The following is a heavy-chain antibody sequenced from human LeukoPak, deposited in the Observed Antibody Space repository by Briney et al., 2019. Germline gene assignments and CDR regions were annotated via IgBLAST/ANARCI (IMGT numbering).Heavy chain of an antibody. CDR2: ISSSSSYI. J-gene: IGHJ4*02. D-gene: IGHD3-10*01. V-gene: IGHV3-21*01. CDR3: ARVTTMVRGVIIGFDY. Sequence: GGSLRLSCAASGFTFSSYSMNWVRQAPGKGLEGVSSISSSSSYIYYADSVKGRFTISRDNAKNSLYLQMNSLRAEDTAVYYCARVTTMVRGVIIGFDYWGQGTLVTASS. CDR1: GFTFSSYS.